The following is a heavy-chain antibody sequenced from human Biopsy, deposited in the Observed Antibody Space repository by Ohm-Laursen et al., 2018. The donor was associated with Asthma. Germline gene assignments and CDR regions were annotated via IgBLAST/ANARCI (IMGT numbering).Heavy chain of an antibody. CDR3: ARHQEAASYHYDGSIAY. J-gene: IGHJ4*02. Sequence: SQTLSLTCAVYGGSFSGYYWSWIRQPPGKGLEWIGEINHSGSTNYNPSLKSRLTISVDTPKNQFSLKLSSVTAADTAVYFCARHQEAASYHYDGSIAYWGQGIPVTVSS. V-gene: IGHV4-34*01. CDR1: GGSFSGYY. D-gene: IGHD3-22*01. CDR2: INHSGST.